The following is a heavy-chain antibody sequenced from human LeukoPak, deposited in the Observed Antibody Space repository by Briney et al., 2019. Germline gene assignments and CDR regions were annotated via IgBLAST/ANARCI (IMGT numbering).Heavy chain of an antibody. Sequence: GGSLRLSCAASGFTVPDNYMNWVRQSSGKGLEWVSVIYGGGDTNYADSVKGRFIISRDTSKNTVYLQMNSLGAEDTAVYYFVREAVMPVAPSTIGTSGRPLYEYYGLDVWGQGTTVIVSS. CDR1: GFTVPDNY. V-gene: IGHV3-53*01. D-gene: IGHD6-13*01. CDR3: VREAVMPVAPSTIGTSGRPLYEYYGLDV. J-gene: IGHJ6*02. CDR2: IYGGGDT.